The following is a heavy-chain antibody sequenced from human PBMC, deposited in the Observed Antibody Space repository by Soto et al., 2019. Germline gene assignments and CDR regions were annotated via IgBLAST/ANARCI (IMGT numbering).Heavy chain of an antibody. V-gene: IGHV1-46*01. CDR3: ARDGDYGDYLDVTPGGNPAPQNYGMDV. D-gene: IGHD4-17*01. Sequence: GASVKVSCKASGYTFTSYYMHWVRQAPGQGLEWMGIINPSGGGTSYAQKFQGRVTMTRDTSTSTVYMELSSLRSEDTAVYYCARDGDYGDYLDVTPGGNPAPQNYGMDVWGQGTTVTVSS. J-gene: IGHJ6*02. CDR2: INPSGGGT. CDR1: GYTFTSYY.